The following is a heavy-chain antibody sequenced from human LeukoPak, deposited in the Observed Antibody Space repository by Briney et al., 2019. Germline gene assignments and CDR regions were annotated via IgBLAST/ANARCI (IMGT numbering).Heavy chain of an antibody. CDR1: GFTFSSYW. Sequence: GGSLRLSCAASGFTFSSYWMSWVRQAPGKGLEWVANIKQDGSEKYYVDSVKGRFTISRDNAKNSLYLQMNSLRAEDTAVYYCARDDSSVGDYWFDPWGQGTLVTVSS. CDR3: ARDDSSVGDYWFDP. J-gene: IGHJ5*02. V-gene: IGHV3-7*03. D-gene: IGHD4-17*01. CDR2: IKQDGSEK.